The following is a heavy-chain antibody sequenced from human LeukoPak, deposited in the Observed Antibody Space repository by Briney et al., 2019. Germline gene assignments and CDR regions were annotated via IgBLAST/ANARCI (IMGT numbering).Heavy chain of an antibody. Sequence: SETLSLTCTVSGGSLSSYSWSWILQLAGKGLEWIGRIYTSGSTSYNPSLSSRVSMSLDTSKKQISLKLSSVTAADTAVYYCARETLTFPDFWGQGTLVTVSS. CDR2: IYTSGST. J-gene: IGHJ4*02. D-gene: IGHD3-9*01. CDR3: ARETLTFPDF. V-gene: IGHV4-4*07. CDR1: GGSLSSYS.